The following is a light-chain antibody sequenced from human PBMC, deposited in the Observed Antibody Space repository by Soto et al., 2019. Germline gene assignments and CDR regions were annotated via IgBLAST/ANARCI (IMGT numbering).Light chain of an antibody. CDR3: AAWDDSLSGPV. J-gene: IGLJ3*02. V-gene: IGLV2-8*01. CDR1: SSDVGYYDY. Sequence: QSALTQPPSASGFPGQSVTISCTGTSSDVGYYDYVSWYQQHPGKAPKLVIYEVTKRPSGVPDRVSASKSGNTASLTVSGLRAEDEADYYCAAWDDSLSGPVFGGGTKLTVL. CDR2: EVT.